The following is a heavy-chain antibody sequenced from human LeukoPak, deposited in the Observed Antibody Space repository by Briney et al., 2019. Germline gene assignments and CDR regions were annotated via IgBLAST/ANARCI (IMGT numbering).Heavy chain of an antibody. CDR2: ISYDGSNK. Sequence: GGSLRLSCAASGFTFSSYGMHWVRQAPGKGLEWVAVISYDGSNKYYADSVKGRFTISRDNSKNTLYLQMNSLRAEDTAVYYCAKALLHWRTVTTPVDYWGQGTLVTVSS. CDR3: AKALLHWRTVTTPVDY. D-gene: IGHD4-17*01. V-gene: IGHV3-30*18. J-gene: IGHJ4*02. CDR1: GFTFSSYG.